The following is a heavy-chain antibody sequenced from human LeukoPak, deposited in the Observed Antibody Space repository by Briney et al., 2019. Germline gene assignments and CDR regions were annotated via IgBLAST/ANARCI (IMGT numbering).Heavy chain of an antibody. CDR1: GGSISSGDYY. CDR3: ARAVGLYYYYYMDV. D-gene: IGHD2-2*01. CDR2: IYYSGST. Sequence: TSETLSLTCTVSGGSISSGDYYWSWIREPPGKGLEWIGYIYYSGSTYYNPSLKSRVTISVDTSKNQFSLKLISVTAADTAVYYYARAVGLYYYYYMDVWGKGTTVTVSS. V-gene: IGHV4-30-4*08. J-gene: IGHJ6*03.